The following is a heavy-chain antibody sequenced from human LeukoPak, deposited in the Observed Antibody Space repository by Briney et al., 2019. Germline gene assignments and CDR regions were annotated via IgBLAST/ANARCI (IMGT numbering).Heavy chain of an antibody. D-gene: IGHD1-14*01. CDR1: GFTFSSYA. V-gene: IGHV3-64*01. CDR3: ARDARSEVAPTGYMDV. CDR2: ISSNGGST. J-gene: IGHJ6*03. Sequence: GSLRLSCAASGFTFSSYAMHWVRQAPGKGLEYVSAISSNGGSTYYANSVKGRFTISRDNSKNTLYLQMGSLRAEDMAVYYCARDARSEVAPTGYMDVWGKGTTVTVSS.